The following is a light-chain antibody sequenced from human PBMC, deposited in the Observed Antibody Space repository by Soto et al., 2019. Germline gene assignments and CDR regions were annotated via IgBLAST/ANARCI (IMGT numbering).Light chain of an antibody. V-gene: IGLV2-11*01. CDR2: GVN. J-gene: IGLJ2*01. CDR3: CSFAGSYTWV. CDR1: SSDIGGYNY. Sequence: QPVLTQPRSVSGSPGQSVTISCTGTSSDIGGYNYVSWYQQHPGKAPKVIICGVNKRPSGVPDRFSGSKSGNTASLTISGLQADDEADYYCCSFAGSYTWVFGGGTKLTVL.